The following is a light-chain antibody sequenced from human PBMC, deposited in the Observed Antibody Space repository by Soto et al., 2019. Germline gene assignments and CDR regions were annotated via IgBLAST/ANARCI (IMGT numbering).Light chain of an antibody. CDR3: QQRSNWPPNT. J-gene: IGKJ5*01. CDR2: DAS. V-gene: IGKV3-11*01. CDR1: QSVSSY. Sequence: EIVLTQSPATLSLSPVEIAALSFMASQSVSSYLAWYQQKPGQAPRLLIYDASNRATGIPARFSGSGSGTDFTLTISSLEPEDFAVYYCQQRSNWPPNTFGQGTRLEIK.